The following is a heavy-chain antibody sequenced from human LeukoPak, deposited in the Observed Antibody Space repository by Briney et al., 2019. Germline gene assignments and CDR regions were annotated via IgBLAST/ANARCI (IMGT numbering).Heavy chain of an antibody. Sequence: PSETLSLTCAVYGGSFSGYYWSWIRQPPGRGLEWIGEINHSGSTNYNPSLKSRVTISVDTSKNQFSLKLSSVTAADTAVYYCARGQWFGELSEPTEYFQHWGQGTLVTVSS. CDR1: GGSFSGYY. V-gene: IGHV4-34*01. J-gene: IGHJ1*01. CDR3: ARGQWFGELSEPTEYFQH. D-gene: IGHD3-10*01. CDR2: INHSGST.